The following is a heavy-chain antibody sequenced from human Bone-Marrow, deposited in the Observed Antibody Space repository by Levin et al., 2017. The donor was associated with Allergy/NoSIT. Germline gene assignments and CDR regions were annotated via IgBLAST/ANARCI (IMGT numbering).Heavy chain of an antibody. Sequence: GESLKISCAASGFTFSNYAITWVRQAPGKGLEWVSSITSSGGSTYCADSVKGRFTISIDNPQNTLYLQMNSLRAEDTAVYYCAKGQVARTTARSLDYWGQGTLVTVSS. V-gene: IGHV3-23*01. CDR3: AKGQVARTTARSLDY. D-gene: IGHD1-14*01. J-gene: IGHJ4*02. CDR1: GFTFSNYA. CDR2: ITSSGGST.